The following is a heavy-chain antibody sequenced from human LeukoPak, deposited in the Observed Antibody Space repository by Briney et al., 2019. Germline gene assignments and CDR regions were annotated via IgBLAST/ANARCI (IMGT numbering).Heavy chain of an antibody. CDR3: ARSLWSYYYDSSGYSHRAEYFQH. Sequence: GGSLRLSCAASGFTFSSYWMSWVRQAPGKGLEWVANIKQDGSEKYYVDSVKGRFTISRDNAKNSLYLQMNILRAEDTAVYYRARSLWSYYYDSSGYSHRAEYFQHWGQGTLVTVSS. CDR2: IKQDGSEK. CDR1: GFTFSSYW. V-gene: IGHV3-7*02. D-gene: IGHD3-22*01. J-gene: IGHJ1*01.